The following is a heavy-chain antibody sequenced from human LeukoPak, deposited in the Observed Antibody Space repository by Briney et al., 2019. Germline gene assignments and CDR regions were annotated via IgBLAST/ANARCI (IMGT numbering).Heavy chain of an antibody. CDR1: GFTFSNYA. CDR2: ISGSGDST. J-gene: IGHJ4*02. CDR3: AKGRTVRGVIALWY. V-gene: IGHV3-23*01. D-gene: IGHD3-10*01. Sequence: PGGSLRLSCAASGFTFSNYAMSWVRQAPGKGLEWVSGISGSGDSTYYADSVKGRFTISRDNSKNTLYLQMNSLRAEDTAVYYCAKGRTVRGVIALWYWGQGTLVTVSS.